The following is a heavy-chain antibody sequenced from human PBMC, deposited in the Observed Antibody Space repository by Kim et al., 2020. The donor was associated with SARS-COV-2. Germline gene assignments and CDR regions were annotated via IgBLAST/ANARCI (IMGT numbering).Heavy chain of an antibody. D-gene: IGHD3-22*01. CDR2: ISGSGGST. V-gene: IGHV3-23*01. CDR1: GFTFSSYA. J-gene: IGHJ3*02. Sequence: GGSLRLSCAASGFTFSSYAMSWVRQAPGKGLEWVSAISGSGGSTYYADSVKGRFTISRDNSKNTLYLQMNSLRAEDTAVYYCAKDPADSSGYYWGGAFDIWGQGTMVTVSS. CDR3: AKDPADSSGYYWGGAFDI.